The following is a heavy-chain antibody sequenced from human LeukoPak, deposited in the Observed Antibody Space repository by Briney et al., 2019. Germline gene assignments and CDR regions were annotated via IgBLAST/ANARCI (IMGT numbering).Heavy chain of an antibody. CDR3: ARDYPYYGSGPPVRNAFDI. V-gene: IGHV1-69*06. CDR2: IIPIFGTA. CDR1: GGTFSSYA. Sequence: GSSVKVSCKASGGTFSSYAISWVRQAPGQGLGWMGGIIPIFGTANYAQKFQGRVTITADKSTSTAYMELSSLRSEDTAVYYCARDYPYYGSGPPVRNAFDIWGQGTMVTVSS. J-gene: IGHJ3*02. D-gene: IGHD3-10*01.